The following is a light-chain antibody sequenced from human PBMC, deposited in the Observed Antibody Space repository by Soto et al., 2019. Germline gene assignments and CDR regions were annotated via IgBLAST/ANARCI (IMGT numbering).Light chain of an antibody. V-gene: IGKV3-11*02. CDR1: QSVGKY. CDR2: DAS. CDR3: RQRGMWYPLS. J-gene: IGKJ1*01. Sequence: IVMTQSPAALSLSPGERATLSCRASQSVGKYLVWYQQKPGQAPRLLIYDASNRAPGIPARFSGSGSGRNCALKVKSVEPYSFDVYLCRQRGMWYPLSLGQGTKVDIK.